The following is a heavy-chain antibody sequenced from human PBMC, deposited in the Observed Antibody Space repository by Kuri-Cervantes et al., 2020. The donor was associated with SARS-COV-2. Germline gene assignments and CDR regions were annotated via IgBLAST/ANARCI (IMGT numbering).Heavy chain of an antibody. CDR3: ARVMSPTPRVMGYGSGSYYQNWFDP. CDR2: IIPIFGTA. Sequence: SVKVSCKASGGTFSSYAISWVRQAPGQGLEWMGGIIPIFGTANYAQKFQGRVTITADESTSTAYMELRSLRSDDTAVYYCARVMSPTPRVMGYGSGSYYQNWFDPWGQGTLVTVSS. CDR1: GGTFSSYA. D-gene: IGHD3-10*01. J-gene: IGHJ5*02. V-gene: IGHV1-69*13.